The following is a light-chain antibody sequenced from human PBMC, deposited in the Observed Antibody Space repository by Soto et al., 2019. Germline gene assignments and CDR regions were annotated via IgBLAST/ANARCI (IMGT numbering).Light chain of an antibody. CDR1: QSVSSN. V-gene: IGKV3-20*01. CDR2: GAS. J-gene: IGKJ5*01. Sequence: EIVMTQSPATLSVSPGERATLSCRASQSVSSNLAWYQQKPGQAPRLLIYGASSRDTGIPDRFSGSGSGTDFTLTINRLEPEDFAVYYCQQYGSSITFGQGARLEIK. CDR3: QQYGSSIT.